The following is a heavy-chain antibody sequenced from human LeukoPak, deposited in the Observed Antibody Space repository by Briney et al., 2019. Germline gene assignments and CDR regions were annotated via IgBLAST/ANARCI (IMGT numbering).Heavy chain of an antibody. Sequence: SQTLSLTCAISGDSVSSNSAAWNWIRQTPSRGLEWLGRTYYRSKWYNDYAVSVKSRITINSDTSKNQFSLHLNSVTPDDTAVYYCARGAVAHFDYWGQGTLVTVSS. V-gene: IGHV6-1*01. D-gene: IGHD6-19*01. CDR1: GDSVSSNSAA. CDR2: TYYRSKWYN. CDR3: ARGAVAHFDY. J-gene: IGHJ4*02.